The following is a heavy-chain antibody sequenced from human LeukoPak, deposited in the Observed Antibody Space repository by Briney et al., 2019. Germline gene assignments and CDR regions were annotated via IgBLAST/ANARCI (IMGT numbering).Heavy chain of an antibody. J-gene: IGHJ5*02. CDR3: ARDRPNYHESNGHYYERDGDH. CDR1: GFTFNIYA. CDR2: MCGSAGCT. D-gene: IGHD3-22*01. V-gene: IGHV3-23*01. Sequence: PGGSLRLSCAASGFTFNIYAMSWVRLAPGKGLQWVASMCGSAGCTFYTDSVKGRFTISRDNSNNTLYLEMNSLRAEDTAIYYCARDRPNYHESNGHYYERDGDHWGQGTLVTVFS.